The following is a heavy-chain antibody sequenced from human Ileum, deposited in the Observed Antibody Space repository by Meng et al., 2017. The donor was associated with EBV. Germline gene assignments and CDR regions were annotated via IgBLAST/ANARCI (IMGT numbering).Heavy chain of an antibody. D-gene: IGHD5-24*01. CDR1: GGSFSSSNW. V-gene: IGHV4-4*02. CDR3: ATQESRDGHNPY. Sequence: QVPLQESGPGLVELSGXLSLTCAVSGGSFSSSNWWSWVRQTPGKGLEWIGEISHSGSTHYNPSLKSRVTISMGKSNNQLSLKLNSVTAADTAVYYCATQESRDGHNPYWGQGTLVTVSS. CDR2: ISHSGST. J-gene: IGHJ4*02.